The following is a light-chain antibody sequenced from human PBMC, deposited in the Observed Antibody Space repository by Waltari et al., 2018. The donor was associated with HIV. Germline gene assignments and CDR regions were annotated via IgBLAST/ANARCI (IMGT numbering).Light chain of an antibody. CDR2: VVI. CDR1: SNAVGAYVF. Sequence: QSALTQPRPVSGSPGQSVTISCTGTSNAVGAYVFVSWYQQHPGKAPRLMIFVVISRPSVVPDRFSGSKSGSTASLTISGLQAEDEADYYCSSYAGSYIWVFGGGTKLTVL. V-gene: IGLV2-11*01. J-gene: IGLJ3*02. CDR3: SSYAGSYIWV.